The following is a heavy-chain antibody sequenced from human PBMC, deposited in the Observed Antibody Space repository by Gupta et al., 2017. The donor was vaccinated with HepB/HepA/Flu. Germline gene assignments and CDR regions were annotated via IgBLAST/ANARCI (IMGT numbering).Heavy chain of an antibody. V-gene: IGHV2-26*01. CDR1: GVSLSNPRMR. CDR3: ARITLGEDSYGSNWYFDL. J-gene: IGHJ2*01. D-gene: IGHD5-18*01. Sequence: QVTLKESGPVLVKPTETLTLTCTVSGVSLSNPRMRVSWIRQPPGKALEWLAHIFSNDEKSYSTSLKSRLTISKDTSKSQVVLTMTNMDPVDTATYYCARITLGEDSYGSNWYFDLWGRGTLVTVSS. CDR2: IFSNDEK.